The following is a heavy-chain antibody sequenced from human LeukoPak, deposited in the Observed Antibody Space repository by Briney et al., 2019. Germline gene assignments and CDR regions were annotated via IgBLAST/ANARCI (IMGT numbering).Heavy chain of an antibody. Sequence: GGSLRLSCAASGFTFSTYAMSWVRRAPGQGLEWASSISGDGGSTYYAESVKGRFTISRDNSKNTLYLQMNSLRAEDTAVYYCAKRPDCSTTNCFRFEYWGQGTLVTVSS. J-gene: IGHJ4*02. CDR3: AKRPDCSTTNCFRFEY. CDR1: GFTFSTYA. D-gene: IGHD2-2*01. V-gene: IGHV3-23*01. CDR2: ISGDGGST.